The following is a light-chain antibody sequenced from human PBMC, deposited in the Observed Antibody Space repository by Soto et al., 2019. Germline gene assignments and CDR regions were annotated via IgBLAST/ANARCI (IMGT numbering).Light chain of an antibody. CDR3: CSYAGSSTLV. J-gene: IGLJ1*01. CDR1: SSDVGSYNL. V-gene: IGLV2-23*01. Sequence: QPVLTQPASVSGSPGQSITISCTGTSSDVGSYNLVSWYQQHPDKAPKLMIFDGSLRPSGVSNRFSGSKFGNTASLTISGLQAEDEADYYCCSYAGSSTLVFGTGTKLTVL. CDR2: DGS.